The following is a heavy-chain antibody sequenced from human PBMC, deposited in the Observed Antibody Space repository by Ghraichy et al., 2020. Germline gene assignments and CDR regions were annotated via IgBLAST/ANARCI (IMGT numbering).Heavy chain of an antibody. V-gene: IGHV3-15*01. J-gene: IGHJ5*02. CDR1: GITFKTAW. CDR3: TTLFRWHLGS. Sequence: LSLTCGVSGITFKTAWLDWVRQAPGKGLEWIGRIRSRSDGGTTDFPAVMKGKFSISRDDSKDMLYLEMNNLKTEDTAVYYCTTLFRWHLGSWGQGTLVTVSS. CDR2: IRSRSDGGTT. D-gene: IGHD4-23*01.